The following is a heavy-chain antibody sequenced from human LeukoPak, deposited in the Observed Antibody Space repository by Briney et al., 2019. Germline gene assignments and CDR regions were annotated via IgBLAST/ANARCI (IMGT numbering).Heavy chain of an antibody. CDR2: INPNGGNT. CDR3: ARALSWTTDSYYYMDV. D-gene: IGHD3/OR15-3a*01. J-gene: IGHJ6*03. Sequence: GASVKVSCKASGYTLTSYAINWVRQATGQGLEWMGGINPNGGNTGYAQKFQGRVTMTKNTSITTAYMEMSSLRSEDTAVYYCARALSWTTDSYYYMDVWGKGTTVTVSS. V-gene: IGHV1-8*01. CDR1: GYTLTSYA.